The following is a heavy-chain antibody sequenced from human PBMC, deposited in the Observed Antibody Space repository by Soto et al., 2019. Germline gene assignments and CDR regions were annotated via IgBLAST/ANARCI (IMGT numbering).Heavy chain of an antibody. Sequence: EVQLVESGGGLVKPGGSLRLSCAASGFTFSEAWMNWVRQAPGKGLEWVGRIKSKAAGGTTDYVAPVKGRFTISREDSTNPLFLPMDRLKTEDTAVYFFTPDSPVAGGGPLWGQGTLVTVSS. J-gene: IGHJ4*02. CDR3: TPDSPVAGGGPL. D-gene: IGHD2-8*02. V-gene: IGHV3-15*07. CDR2: IKSKAAGGTT. CDR1: GFTFSEAW.